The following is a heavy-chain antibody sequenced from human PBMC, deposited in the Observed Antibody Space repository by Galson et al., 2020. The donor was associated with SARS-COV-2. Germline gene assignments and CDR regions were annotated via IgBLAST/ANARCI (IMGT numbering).Heavy chain of an antibody. V-gene: IGHV3-33*01. CDR3: ARDIPVETGTSAEYFQH. J-gene: IGHJ1*01. D-gene: IGHD5-18*01. CDR1: GFTFSSYG. CDR2: IWYDGSNK. Sequence: GGSLRLSSAASGFTFSSYGMHWVRQAPGKGLEWVAVIWYDGSNKYYADSVKGRFTISRDNSKNTLYLQMNSLRAEDTAVYYCARDIPVETGTSAEYFQHWGQGTLVTVSS.